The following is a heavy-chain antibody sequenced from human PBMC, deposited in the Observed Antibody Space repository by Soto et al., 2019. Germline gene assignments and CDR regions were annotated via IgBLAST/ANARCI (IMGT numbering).Heavy chain of an antibody. CDR2: IYYSGST. CDR3: AREGGGDQRRGFYYYYGMDV. J-gene: IGHJ6*02. D-gene: IGHD2-21*02. CDR1: GGSISSGDYY. Sequence: QVQLQESGPGLVKPSQTLSLTCTVSGGSISSGDYYWSWIRQPPGKGLEWIGYIYYSGSTYYNPTLKGRVTTSGDTSKNQSTLKLSSVTAADTAVYYCAREGGGDQRRGFYYYYGMDVWGQGTTVTVSS. V-gene: IGHV4-30-4*01.